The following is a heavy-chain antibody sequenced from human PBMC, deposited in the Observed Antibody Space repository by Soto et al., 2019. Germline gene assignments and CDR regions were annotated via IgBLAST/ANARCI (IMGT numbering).Heavy chain of an antibody. CDR3: ARGYSSSWYRYYYGMDV. Sequence: PSETLSLTCAVYGGSFSGYYWSWIRQPPGKGLEWIGEINHSGSTNSNPSLKSRVTISVDTSKNQFSLKLSSVTAADTAVYYCARGYSSSWYRYYYGMDVWGQGTTVTVSS. J-gene: IGHJ6*02. CDR2: INHSGST. D-gene: IGHD6-13*01. CDR1: GGSFSGYY. V-gene: IGHV4-34*01.